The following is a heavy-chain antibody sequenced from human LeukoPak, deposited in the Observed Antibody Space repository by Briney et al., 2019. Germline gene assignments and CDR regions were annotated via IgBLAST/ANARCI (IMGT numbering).Heavy chain of an antibody. CDR3: EGGGSCYGGTY. V-gene: IGHV3-66*02. CDR1: GLTVSTNY. J-gene: IGHJ4*02. CDR2: IYGGGST. Sequence: GGSLRLSCAVSGLTVSTNYMTWVRQAPGKGLECVSVIYGGGSTYYAASVKGRFTISRDNSKNTLYLQMNSLRAEDTAVYYCEGGGSCYGGTYWGEGTLVTVSS. D-gene: IGHD2-15*01.